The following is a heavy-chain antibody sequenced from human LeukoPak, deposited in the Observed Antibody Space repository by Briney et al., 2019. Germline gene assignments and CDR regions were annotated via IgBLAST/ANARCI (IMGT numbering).Heavy chain of an antibody. Sequence: PGRSLRLSCAAAGFTFSHYGMHWVRQAPGKGLEWVAVIWSDGTNQYYADSVKGRFTISRDDSGNTVYLQMNSLRPEDTGVYYCAQDAQRGFDYSNSLESWGQGTPVTVST. CDR1: GFTFSHYG. J-gene: IGHJ5*01. V-gene: IGHV3-33*06. CDR3: AQDAQRGFDYSNSLES. D-gene: IGHD4-11*01. CDR2: IWSDGTNQ.